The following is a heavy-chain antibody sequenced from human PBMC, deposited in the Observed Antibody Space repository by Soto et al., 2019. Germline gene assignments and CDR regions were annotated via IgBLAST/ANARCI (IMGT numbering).Heavy chain of an antibody. J-gene: IGHJ4*02. CDR1: GGSFSGYY. Sequence: PSETLSLTCAFYGGSFSGYYWSWIRQPPGKGLEWIGEINHSGSTNYNPSLKSRVTISVDTSKNQFSLKLSSVTAADTAVYYCARGHYYDSSGLYKGLDYWGQGTLVTVSS. CDR3: ARGHYYDSSGLYKGLDY. CDR2: INHSGST. V-gene: IGHV4-34*01. D-gene: IGHD3-22*01.